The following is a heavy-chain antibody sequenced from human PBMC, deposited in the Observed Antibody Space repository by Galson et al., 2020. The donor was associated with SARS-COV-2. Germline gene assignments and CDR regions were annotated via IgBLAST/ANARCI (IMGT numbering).Heavy chain of an antibody. V-gene: IGHV1-69*13. Sequence: SVKVSCKAPGGTFSSYGFSWVRPAPGQGLEWIGKLIPFFGTTHSAQTFQGRVTIAADESTSTVYVELSSLTSEDTAVYYCARVGGLNWFDPWGQGTLVTVSS. D-gene: IGHD2-15*01. CDR2: LIPFFGTT. CDR3: ARVGGLNWFDP. J-gene: IGHJ5*02. CDR1: GGTFSSYG.